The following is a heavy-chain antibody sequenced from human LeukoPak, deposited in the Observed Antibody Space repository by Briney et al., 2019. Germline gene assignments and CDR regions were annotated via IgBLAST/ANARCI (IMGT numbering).Heavy chain of an antibody. D-gene: IGHD6-13*01. CDR2: IYHSGST. CDR3: ARDILATGIAAPYY. J-gene: IGHJ4*02. V-gene: IGHV4-38-2*02. CDR1: GYSISSGYY. Sequence: KPSETLSLTCTVSGYSISSGYYWGWIRQPPGKGLEWIGSIYHSGSTYYNPSLKSRVTISVDTSKNQFSLKLSSVTAADTAVYYCARDILATGIAAPYYWGQGTLVTVSS.